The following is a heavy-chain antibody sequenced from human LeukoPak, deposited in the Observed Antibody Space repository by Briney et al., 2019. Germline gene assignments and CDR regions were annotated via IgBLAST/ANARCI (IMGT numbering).Heavy chain of an antibody. D-gene: IGHD5-18*01. Sequence: PGGSLRLSCAASGFTFDDYAMHWVRQAPGKGLEWVSGISWNSGSIGYADSVKGRFTISRDNAKNSLYLQMNSLRAEDTAAYSCARDLRTGYTYGYPPYYWGQGTLGTVSS. J-gene: IGHJ4*02. CDR2: ISWNSGSI. CDR1: GFTFDDYA. V-gene: IGHV3-9*01. CDR3: ARDLRTGYTYGYPPYY.